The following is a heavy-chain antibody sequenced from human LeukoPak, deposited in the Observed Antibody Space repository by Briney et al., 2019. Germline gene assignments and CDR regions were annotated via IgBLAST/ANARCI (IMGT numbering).Heavy chain of an antibody. D-gene: IGHD1-26*01. CDR3: ARIFSGSYWFDP. Sequence: PGGSPRLSCAASGFTFSSYSMNWVRQAPGKGLEWVSSISSSSSYIYYADSVKGRFTISRDNAKNSLYLQMNSLRAEDTAVYYCARIFSGSYWFDPWGQGTLVTVSS. V-gene: IGHV3-21*01. J-gene: IGHJ5*02. CDR2: ISSSSSYI. CDR1: GFTFSSYS.